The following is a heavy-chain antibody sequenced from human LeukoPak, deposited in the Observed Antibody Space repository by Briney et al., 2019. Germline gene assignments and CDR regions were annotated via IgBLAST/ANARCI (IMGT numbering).Heavy chain of an antibody. D-gene: IGHD4-17*01. CDR1: GYTFTSYY. CDR2: INPSGGST. Sequence: GASVKASCKASGYTFTSYYMHWVRQAPGQGLEWMGIINPSGGSTSYAQKFQGRVTMTRDTSTSTVYMELSSLRSEDTAVYYCATSTYGDYGGFDYWGQGTLVTVSS. V-gene: IGHV1-46*01. J-gene: IGHJ4*02. CDR3: ATSTYGDYGGFDY.